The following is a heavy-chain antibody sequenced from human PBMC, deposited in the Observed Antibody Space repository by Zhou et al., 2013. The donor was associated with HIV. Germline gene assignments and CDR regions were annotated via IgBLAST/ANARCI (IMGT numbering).Heavy chain of an antibody. Sequence: QVQLVQSGAEVKKPGASVKVSCKASGYTFTGYYMHWVRQAPGQGLEWMGWINPNSGGTNYAQKFQGRVTMTRDTSISTAYMELSRLRSDDTAVYYCARANTYYYDSSGYSRGSAFDIWGQGTMVTVSS. J-gene: IGHJ3*02. CDR1: GYTFTGYY. CDR3: ARANTYYYDSSGYSRGSAFDI. CDR2: INPNSGGT. V-gene: IGHV1-2*02. D-gene: IGHD3-22*01.